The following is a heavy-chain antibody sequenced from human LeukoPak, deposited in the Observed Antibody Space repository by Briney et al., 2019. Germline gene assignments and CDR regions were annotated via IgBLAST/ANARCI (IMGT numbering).Heavy chain of an antibody. Sequence: PGRSLRLSCAASGFTFSSYGMHWVRQAPGKGLEWVAVISYDGSNKYYADSVKGRFTISRDNAKNTLFLQMNSLRVEDTAVYYCARSSSITDWGQGTLVTVSS. CDR3: ARSSSITD. J-gene: IGHJ1*01. CDR1: GFTFSSYG. CDR2: ISYDGSNK. V-gene: IGHV3-30*03. D-gene: IGHD1-14*01.